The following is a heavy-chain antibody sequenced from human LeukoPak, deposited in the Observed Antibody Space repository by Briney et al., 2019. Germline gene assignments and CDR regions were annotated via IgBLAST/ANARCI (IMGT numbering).Heavy chain of an antibody. CDR1: GYTFTGFY. Sequence: ASVKVSCKASGYTFTGFYMHWVRQAPGQGLEWMGWINPNTGDTNYAQKLQGRVTMTRDTSITTAYMELSRLTSDDTAVYYCASLGDFFGSGSYAPFDYWGQGSLVTVSS. CDR3: ASLGDFFGSGSYAPFDY. CDR2: INPNTGDT. J-gene: IGHJ4*02. D-gene: IGHD3-10*01. V-gene: IGHV1-2*02.